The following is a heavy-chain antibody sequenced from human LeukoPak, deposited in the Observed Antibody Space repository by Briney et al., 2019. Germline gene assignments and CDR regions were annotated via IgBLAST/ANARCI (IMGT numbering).Heavy chain of an antibody. D-gene: IGHD3-22*01. J-gene: IGHJ4*02. CDR3: ARAEKSGYYYY. CDR1: GYTFTSYD. Sequence: ASVKVSCKASGYTFTSYDINWVRQATGQGLEWMGWINPNSGGTNYAQKFQGRVTMTRDTSISTAYMELSRLRSDDTAVYYCARAEKSGYYYYWGQGTLVTVSS. V-gene: IGHV1-2*02. CDR2: INPNSGGT.